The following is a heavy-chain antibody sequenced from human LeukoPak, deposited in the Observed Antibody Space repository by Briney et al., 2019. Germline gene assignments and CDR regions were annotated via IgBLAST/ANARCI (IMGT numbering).Heavy chain of an antibody. CDR3: ARSGSGNLYYYMDV. CDR2: ISGYNGNT. Sequence: GASLKGSCKASGYTFINCGLNWVRHAPGHGLEWMGWISGYNGNTNYAQKVQGRVTMTTDTSASTAYMELRSLRSDDTAVYYCARSGSGNLYYYMDVWGKGTTVTVSS. J-gene: IGHJ6*03. D-gene: IGHD1-26*01. CDR1: GYTFINCG. V-gene: IGHV1-18*01.